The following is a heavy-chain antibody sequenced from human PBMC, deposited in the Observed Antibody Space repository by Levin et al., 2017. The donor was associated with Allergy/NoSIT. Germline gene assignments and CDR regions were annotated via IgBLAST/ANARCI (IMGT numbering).Heavy chain of an antibody. CDR1: GGSFSGYY. Sequence: PGGSLRLSCAVYGGSFSGYYWSWIRQPPGKGLEWIGEINHSGSTNYNPSLKSRVTISVDTSKNQFSLKLSSVTAADTAVYYCARGGIRYLDYWGQGTLVTVSS. CDR2: INHSGST. D-gene: IGHD3-9*01. V-gene: IGHV4-34*01. J-gene: IGHJ4*02. CDR3: ARGGIRYLDY.